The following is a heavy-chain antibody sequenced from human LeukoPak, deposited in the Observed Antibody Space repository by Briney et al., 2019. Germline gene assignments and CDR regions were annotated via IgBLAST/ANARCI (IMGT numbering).Heavy chain of an antibody. CDR3: ARDGGSSWYLAFDI. D-gene: IGHD6-13*01. CDR1: GGSISSSSYY. V-gene: IGHV4-39*02. Sequence: PSETLSLTCTVSGGSISSSSYYWGWIRQPPGKGLEWIGSIYYSGSTYYNPSLKSRVTISVDTSKNQFSLKLSSVTAADTAVYYCARDGGSSWYLAFDIWGQGTMVTVSS. J-gene: IGHJ3*02. CDR2: IYYSGST.